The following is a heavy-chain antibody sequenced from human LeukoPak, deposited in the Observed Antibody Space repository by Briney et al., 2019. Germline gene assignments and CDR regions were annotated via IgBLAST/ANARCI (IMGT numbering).Heavy chain of an antibody. Sequence: GASVKVSCKASGGTFSSYAISWVRQAPGQGLEWSGGIIPIFGTANYAQKFQGRVTITADKSTSTAYMKLSSLRSEDTAVYYCARDPLRLGELSTYWGQGTLVTVSS. D-gene: IGHD3-16*02. J-gene: IGHJ4*02. CDR1: GGTFSSYA. CDR2: IIPIFGTA. V-gene: IGHV1-69*06. CDR3: ARDPLRLGELSTY.